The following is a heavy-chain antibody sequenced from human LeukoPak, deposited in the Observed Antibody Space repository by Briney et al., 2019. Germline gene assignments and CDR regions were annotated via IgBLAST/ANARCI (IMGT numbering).Heavy chain of an antibody. D-gene: IGHD3-22*01. Sequence: SETLSLTCTVSGGSISSSSYYWGWIRQPPGKGLEWIGGIYYSGSTYYNPSLKSRVSISVDTSKNQFSLRLSSVTAADTAVYYCARPNRSGYTRDAFDIWGQGTMVTVSS. J-gene: IGHJ3*02. CDR1: GGSISSSSYY. CDR2: IYYSGST. CDR3: ARPNRSGYTRDAFDI. V-gene: IGHV4-39*01.